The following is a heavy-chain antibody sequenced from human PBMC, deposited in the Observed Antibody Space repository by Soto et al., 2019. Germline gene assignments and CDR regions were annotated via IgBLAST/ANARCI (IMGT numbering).Heavy chain of an antibody. D-gene: IGHD3-22*01. CDR1: GGSISSGGYY. V-gene: IGHV4-31*03. CDR3: ARVDDYYDSSGPDAFDI. Sequence: SETLSLTCTVSGGSISSGGYYWSWIRQHPGKGLEWIGYIYYSGSTYYNPSLKSRVTISVDTSKNQFSLKLSSVTAADTAVYYCARVDDYYDSSGPDAFDIWGQGTMVTVS. J-gene: IGHJ3*02. CDR2: IYYSGST.